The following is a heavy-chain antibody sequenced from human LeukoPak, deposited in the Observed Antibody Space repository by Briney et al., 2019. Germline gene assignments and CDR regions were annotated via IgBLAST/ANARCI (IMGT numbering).Heavy chain of an antibody. CDR3: PRARVGGYCSSTSCYTGDDYYYYYYMDV. J-gene: IGHJ6*03. Sequence: PSETLSLTCTVSGGSISSYYWIWIRQPAGKGLEWIGRIYTSGSTNYNPSLKSRVTMSVDTSKNQFSLKLSSVTAADTAVYYCPRARVGGYCSSTSCYTGDDYYYYYYMDVWGKGTTVTVSS. D-gene: IGHD2-2*02. CDR1: GGSISSYY. V-gene: IGHV4-4*07. CDR2: IYTSGST.